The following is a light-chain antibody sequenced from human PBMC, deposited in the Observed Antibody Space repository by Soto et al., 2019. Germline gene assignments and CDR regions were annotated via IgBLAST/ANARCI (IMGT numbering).Light chain of an antibody. Sequence: DIQMTQSPSSLSASVGDRATITCRASQSISNYLNWYQQKPGKAPNLLIYAASSLQSGVPSRFSGSGSGTDFTLTISSLQPEDFATYYCQQTYSTPPTFGQGTKLEIK. CDR1: QSISNY. J-gene: IGKJ2*01. CDR2: AAS. CDR3: QQTYSTPPT. V-gene: IGKV1-39*01.